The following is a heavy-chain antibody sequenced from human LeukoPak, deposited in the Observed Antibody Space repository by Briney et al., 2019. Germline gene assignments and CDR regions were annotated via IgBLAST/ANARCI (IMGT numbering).Heavy chain of an antibody. D-gene: IGHD6-13*01. V-gene: IGHV1-18*01. CDR2: ISGYNGNT. CDR1: GYTFTSFG. J-gene: IGHJ4*02. Sequence: ASVKVSCKASGYTFTSFGISWVRQASGQGLEWMGWISGYNGNTNYAQQLQGRVTMTTDTSTSTAYMELRSLRSDDTAVYYCARDIAAAGNIDNWGQGTLVTVSS. CDR3: ARDIAAAGNIDN.